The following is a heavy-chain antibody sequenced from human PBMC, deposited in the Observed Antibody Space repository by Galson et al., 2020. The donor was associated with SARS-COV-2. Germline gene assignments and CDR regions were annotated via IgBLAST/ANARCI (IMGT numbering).Heavy chain of an antibody. CDR3: ARGRRDYYYDSSGYYRGDYYGMDF. J-gene: IGHJ6*02. Sequence: TGGSLRLSCAASGFTVSSNYMSWVRQAPGTGLEWVSIIYSGGSTYYADSVKGRFTISRDDSKNTRYLQMNSLSAEDTAVYYCARGRRDYYYDSSGYYRGDYYGMDFWGQGTTVTVSS. D-gene: IGHD3-22*01. CDR2: IYSGGST. CDR1: GFTVSSNY. V-gene: IGHV3-66*01.